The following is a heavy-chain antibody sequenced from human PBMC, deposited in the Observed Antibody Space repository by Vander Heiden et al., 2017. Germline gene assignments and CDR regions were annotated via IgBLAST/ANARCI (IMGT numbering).Heavy chain of an antibody. J-gene: IGHJ4*02. CDR2: TYYKSKWYN. CDR3: ARQFGSFFGY. Sequence: QVQLQQSGPGLVKYSQTTSLTWAISGDGVSNIDAAWHWFRQSPSGGLELLGRTYYKSKWYNDSAVSVKSRISINADTSRNQFSLQLNSVTPEDTAVYYCARQFGSFFGYWGQGTLVTVSS. V-gene: IGHV6-1*01. D-gene: IGHD3-10*01. CDR1: GDGVSNIDAA.